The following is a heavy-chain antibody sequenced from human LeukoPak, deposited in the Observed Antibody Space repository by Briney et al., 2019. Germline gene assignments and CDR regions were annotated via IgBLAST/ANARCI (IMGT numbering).Heavy chain of an antibody. CDR3: ARGDFGRIAVAGPFDP. CDR2: INPNGGGT. V-gene: IGHV1-2*02. J-gene: IGHJ5*02. Sequence: ASVKVSCKASGYTFTGYYMQWVRQAPGQGLEWMGWINPNGGGTNYAQKFQGRVTMTRDTSISTAYMELSRLRSDDTAVYYCARGDFGRIAVAGPFDPWGQGTLVTVSS. D-gene: IGHD6-19*01. CDR1: GYTFTGYY.